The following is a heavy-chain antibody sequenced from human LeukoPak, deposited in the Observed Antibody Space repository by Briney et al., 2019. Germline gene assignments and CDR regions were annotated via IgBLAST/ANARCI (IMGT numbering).Heavy chain of an antibody. CDR3: ARHPEDYYDSSGYFDY. CDR2: IYYSGST. V-gene: IGHV4-39*01. CDR1: GGSISSSSYY. Sequence: PSETLSLTCTVSGGSISSSSYYWGWIRQPPGKGLEWIGSIYYSGSTYYNPSLKSRVTISVDTSKNQFSLKLSSVTAADTAVYYCARHPEDYYDSSGYFDYWGQGTLVTVSS. D-gene: IGHD3-22*01. J-gene: IGHJ4*02.